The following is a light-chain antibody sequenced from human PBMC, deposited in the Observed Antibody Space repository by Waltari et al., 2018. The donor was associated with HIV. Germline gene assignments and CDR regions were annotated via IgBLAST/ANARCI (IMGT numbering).Light chain of an antibody. Sequence: HSALTQPASVSGSPGQSITISCTGPTSDISDFNFVSWYPQSPVRAPKLIIFEVYSRPSGISDRFSGSKSGVTASLTISALRAEDEADYFCSSYSARGFVVFGGGTKVTVL. J-gene: IGLJ3*02. CDR1: TSDISDFNF. CDR3: SSYSARGFVV. CDR2: EVY. V-gene: IGLV2-14*01.